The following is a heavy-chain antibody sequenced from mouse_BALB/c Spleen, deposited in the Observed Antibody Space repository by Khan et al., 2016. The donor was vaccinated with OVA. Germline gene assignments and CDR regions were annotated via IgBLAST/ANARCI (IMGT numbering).Heavy chain of an antibody. CDR1: GYTFTNYG. Sequence: QIQLVQSGPELKKPGETVKISCKASGYTFTNYGMNWVKQSPGKALKWMGWINTYTGEPTYADDFRGRFAFSLETSASTAYLQINNLKNEDTATYFCARPPYFSYSLDHWGQGTSVTVSS. V-gene: IGHV9-3-1*01. CDR2: INTYTGEP. CDR3: ARPPYFSYSLDH. D-gene: IGHD2-12*01. J-gene: IGHJ4*01.